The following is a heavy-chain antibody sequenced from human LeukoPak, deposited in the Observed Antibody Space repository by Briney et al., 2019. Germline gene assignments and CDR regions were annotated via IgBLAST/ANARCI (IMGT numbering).Heavy chain of an antibody. Sequence: GRSLRLSCAASGFTFSSYAMSWVRQAPGKGLEWVSAISGSGGSTYYADSVKGRFTISRDNSKNTLYLQMNSLRAEDTAVYYCAKDRAYYDSSGYSNNYWGQGTLVTVSS. CDR3: AKDRAYYDSSGYSNNY. V-gene: IGHV3-23*01. CDR2: ISGSGGST. J-gene: IGHJ4*02. D-gene: IGHD3-22*01. CDR1: GFTFSSYA.